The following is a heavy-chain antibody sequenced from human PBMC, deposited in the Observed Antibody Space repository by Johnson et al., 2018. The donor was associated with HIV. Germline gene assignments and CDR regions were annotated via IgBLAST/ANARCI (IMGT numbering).Heavy chain of an antibody. CDR2: IGVSGDST. V-gene: IGHV3-11*04. D-gene: IGHD6-6*01. Sequence: QEKLVESGGGLVKPGGSLRLSCAASGFTFSDYYMSWIRQAPGKGLEWVSGIGVSGDSTYYADSVKGRFTISRDNSKNTLYLQMNSLRAEDTAVYYCARDREQLVRYAFDIWGQGTVVTVSS. CDR3: ARDREQLVRYAFDI. J-gene: IGHJ3*02. CDR1: GFTFSDYY.